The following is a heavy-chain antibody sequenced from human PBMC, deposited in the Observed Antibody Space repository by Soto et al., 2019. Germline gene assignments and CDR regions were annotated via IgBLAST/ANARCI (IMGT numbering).Heavy chain of an antibody. Sequence: TLSLTCAVYGGSFSGYYWSWIRQPPGKGLEWIGEINHSGSTNYNPSLKSRVTISVDTSKNQFSLKLSSVTAADTAVYYCARGSTYGSGSYYNQYWGQGTLVTVSS. CDR3: ARGSTYGSGSYYNQY. D-gene: IGHD3-10*01. V-gene: IGHV4-34*01. CDR2: INHSGST. J-gene: IGHJ4*02. CDR1: GGSFSGYY.